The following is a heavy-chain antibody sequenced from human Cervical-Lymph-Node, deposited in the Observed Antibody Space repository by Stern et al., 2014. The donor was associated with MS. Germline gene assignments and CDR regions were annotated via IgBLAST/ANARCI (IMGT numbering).Heavy chain of an antibody. Sequence: QVQLQESGPGLVKPSGTLSLTCAVSGGSVSSTNWWSWVRQSPGKGLEWIGNIYHSGASNYRPSLRSRVSISLDTSKNHLSLHLTSGTAADTAVYYCARERQQYCNSEGCSYWYFDLWGRGTLVTVSS. V-gene: IGHV4-4*02. CDR1: GGSVSSTNW. D-gene: IGHD2/OR15-2a*01. J-gene: IGHJ2*01. CDR2: IYHSGAS. CDR3: ARERQQYCNSEGCSYWYFDL.